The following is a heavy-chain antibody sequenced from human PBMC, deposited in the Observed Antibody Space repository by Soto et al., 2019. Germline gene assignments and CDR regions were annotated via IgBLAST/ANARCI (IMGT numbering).Heavy chain of an antibody. D-gene: IGHD3-22*01. CDR1: RFTLSSYG. CDR2: IWYDERKK. Sequence: GGSLRLSCAASRFTLSSYGMHWGSQAPGKGLEWAAVIWYDERKKSSADSEEGRFTTSRAESKNMLYLQMNRPRTEDTAVYYRARGGGWYCDSSGCYPDCPAYYYCDSEVWCQGTTHTVS. J-gene: IGHJ6*02. CDR3: ARGGGWYCDSSGCYPDCPAYYYCDSEV. V-gene: IGHV3-33*01.